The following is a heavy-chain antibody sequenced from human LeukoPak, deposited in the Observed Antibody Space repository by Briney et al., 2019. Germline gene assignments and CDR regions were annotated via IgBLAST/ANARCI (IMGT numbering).Heavy chain of an antibody. Sequence: ASVKVSCKASGYTFTGYYMHWVRQAPGQGLEWMGWINPNSGGTNYAQKFQGRVTMTRDTSISTAYMGLSRLRSDDTAVYYCARVGDSSGYLYYFDYWGQGTLVTVSS. CDR1: GYTFTGYY. D-gene: IGHD3-22*01. J-gene: IGHJ4*02. CDR3: ARVGDSSGYLYYFDY. V-gene: IGHV1-2*02. CDR2: INPNSGGT.